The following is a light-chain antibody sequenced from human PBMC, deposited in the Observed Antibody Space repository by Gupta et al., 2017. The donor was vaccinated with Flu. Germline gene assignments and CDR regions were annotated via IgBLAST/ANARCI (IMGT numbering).Light chain of an antibody. CDR3: AAWDDSLSGL. J-gene: IGLJ2*01. V-gene: IGLV1-47*01. CDR1: SSNIGHTQ. CDR2: RTN. Sequence: GSSSNIGHTQVDWYQQLPGTAPKLLIYRTNQRPSGIPDRFSGSKSGTSASLAISGLRSEDEAHYYCAAWDDSLSGLFGGGTKLTVL.